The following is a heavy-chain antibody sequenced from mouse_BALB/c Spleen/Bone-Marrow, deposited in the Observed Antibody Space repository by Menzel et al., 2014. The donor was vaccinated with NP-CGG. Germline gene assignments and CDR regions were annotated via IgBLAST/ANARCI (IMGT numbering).Heavy chain of an antibody. V-gene: IGHV1S81*02. CDR3: TRSRRAMDH. CDR2: INPSNGGT. CDR1: GYTFTSYY. J-gene: IGHJ4*01. Sequence: VQLQQSGAELVKPGASVKLSCKASGYTFTSYYMCWVKQRPGQGLEGIGEINPSNGGTNFNEKFKSKATLTVDKSSSTAYMSLSSLTSEDSAVYYCTRSRRAMDHWGQGTSVTVSS. D-gene: IGHD2-12*01.